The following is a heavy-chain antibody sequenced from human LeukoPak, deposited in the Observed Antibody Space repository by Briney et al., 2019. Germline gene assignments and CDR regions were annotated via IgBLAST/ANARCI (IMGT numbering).Heavy chain of an antibody. D-gene: IGHD3-3*01. CDR3: ARGGNYDFWSGYYRYYYGMDV. J-gene: IGHJ6*02. CDR1: GFTFSSYS. V-gene: IGHV3-21*01. Sequence: GGSLRLSCAASGFTFSSYSMNWVRQAPGKGLEWVSSISSSSSYIYYADSVKGRFTISRDNAKNSLYLQMNSLRAEDTAVYYCARGGNYDFWSGYYRYYYGMDVWGQGTTVTVSS. CDR2: ISSSSSYI.